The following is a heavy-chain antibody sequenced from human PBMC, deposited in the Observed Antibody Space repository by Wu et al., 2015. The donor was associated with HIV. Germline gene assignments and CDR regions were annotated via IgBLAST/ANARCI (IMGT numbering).Heavy chain of an antibody. CDR2: ISAFNGNT. Sequence: QVQLVQSGTEVKKPGASVKVSCKASGYTFTSYGLSWVRQAPGQGLEWMGWISAFNGNTNYTQKFQARVIMTTDRSTSTAYMELRSLRSDDTAVYYCARSCGNWCETNDAFDIWGQGTMVIVSS. J-gene: IGHJ3*02. CDR3: ARSCGNWCETNDAFDI. CDR1: GYTFTSYG. D-gene: IGHD1-1*01. V-gene: IGHV1-18*01.